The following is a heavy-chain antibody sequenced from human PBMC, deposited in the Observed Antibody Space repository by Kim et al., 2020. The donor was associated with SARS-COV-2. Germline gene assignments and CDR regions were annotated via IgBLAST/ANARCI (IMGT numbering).Heavy chain of an antibody. CDR1: GFTFSSYA. J-gene: IGHJ4*02. V-gene: IGHV3-23*01. D-gene: IGHD3-10*01. CDR2: ISGSGGST. CDR3: AGAVRGVIISSYYFDY. Sequence: GWSLRLSCAASGFTFSSYAMSWVRQAPGKGLEWVSAISGSGGSTYYADSVKGRFTISRDNSKNTLYLQMNSLRAEDTAVYYCAGAVRGVIISSYYFDYWGQGTLVTVSS.